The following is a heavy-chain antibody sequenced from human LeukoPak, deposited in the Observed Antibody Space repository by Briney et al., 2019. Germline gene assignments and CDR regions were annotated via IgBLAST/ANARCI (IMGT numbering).Heavy chain of an antibody. V-gene: IGHV3-30*03. CDR3: ARGLSGSSTLAVHDY. CDR1: GFTFSNYG. J-gene: IGHJ4*02. Sequence: GGSLRLSCAASGFTFSNYGMHWVRQAPGKGLEWVAVISYAGSNKYYADSVKGRFTISRDNSKNTLYLQMNSLRAEDTAVYYCARGLSGSSTLAVHDYWGQGTLVTVSS. D-gene: IGHD2-2*01. CDR2: ISYAGSNK.